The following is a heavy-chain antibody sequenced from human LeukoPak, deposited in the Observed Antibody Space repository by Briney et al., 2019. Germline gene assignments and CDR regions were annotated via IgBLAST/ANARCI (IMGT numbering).Heavy chain of an antibody. V-gene: IGHV3-21*01. CDR3: ARDRATVTNQGLEAAFDI. J-gene: IGHJ3*02. CDR2: ISSGSSYI. CDR1: GFTFSSYS. D-gene: IGHD4-17*01. Sequence: GGSLRLSCAASGFTFSSYSMNWVRQAPGKGLEWVSSISSGSSYIYYADSVKGRFTISRDNAKNSLYLQMNSLRAEDTAVYYCARDRATVTNQGLEAAFDIWGQGTMVTVSS.